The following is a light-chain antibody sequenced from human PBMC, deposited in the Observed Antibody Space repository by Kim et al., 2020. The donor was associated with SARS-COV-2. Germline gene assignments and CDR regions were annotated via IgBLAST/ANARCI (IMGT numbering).Light chain of an antibody. CDR2: QDT. V-gene: IGLV3-1*01. CDR3: QAWDSSTPYV. CDR1: KLGDKY. Sequence: PGQTASITCSGDKLGDKYTCWYQQKPGQSPVLVIYQDTKRPSGIPERFSGSNAGNTATLTISGTQAMDEADYYCQAWDSSTPYVFGTGTKVTVL. J-gene: IGLJ1*01.